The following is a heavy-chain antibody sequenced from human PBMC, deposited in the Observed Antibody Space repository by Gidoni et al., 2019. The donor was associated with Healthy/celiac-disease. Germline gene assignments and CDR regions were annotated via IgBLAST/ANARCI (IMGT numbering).Heavy chain of an antibody. J-gene: IGHJ4*02. CDR3: ARDLLMGGVTTDY. CDR1: GGSISSSSYY. Sequence: QLQLQESGPGLVKPSETLSLTCTVSGGSISSSSYYWGWIRQPPGKGLEWLGSIYYSGSTYYNPSLKSRVTISVDTSKNQFSLKLSSVTAADTAVYYCARDLLMGGVTTDYWGQGTLVTVSS. D-gene: IGHD4-17*01. V-gene: IGHV4-39*07. CDR2: IYYSGST.